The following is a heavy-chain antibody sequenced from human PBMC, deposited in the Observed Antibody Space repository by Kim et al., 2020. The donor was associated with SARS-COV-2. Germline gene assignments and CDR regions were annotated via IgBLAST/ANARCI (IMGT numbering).Heavy chain of an antibody. CDR3: ASTYCSSTSCYGGRGMEG. V-gene: IGHV4-31*03. Sequence: SETLSLTCTVSGGSISSGGYYWSWIRQHPGKGLEWIGYIYYSGSTYYNPSLKSRVTISVDTSKNQSSLKLSSVTAADTDVYYCASTYCSSTSCYGGRGMEGWGQGTTVTVSS. CDR2: IYYSGST. D-gene: IGHD2-2*01. CDR1: GGSISSGGYY. J-gene: IGHJ6*02.